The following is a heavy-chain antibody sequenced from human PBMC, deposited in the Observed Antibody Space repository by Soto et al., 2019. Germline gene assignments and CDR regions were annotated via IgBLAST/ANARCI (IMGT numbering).Heavy chain of an antibody. Sequence: GGSLRLSCAASGFTLSNYAMSWVRQAPGRGLEWVSTLTSSGGTYYADSVRGRFTISRDKSKSTLYLQMISLRAEDTALYYCAKGLNQFDYWGQGAQVTVSS. D-gene: IGHD2-2*01. J-gene: IGHJ4*02. V-gene: IGHV3-23*01. CDR2: LTSSGGT. CDR1: GFTLSNYA. CDR3: AKGLNQFDY.